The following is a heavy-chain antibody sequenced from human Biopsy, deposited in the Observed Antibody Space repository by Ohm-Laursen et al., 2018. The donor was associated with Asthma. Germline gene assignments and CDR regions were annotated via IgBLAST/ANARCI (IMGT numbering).Heavy chain of an antibody. D-gene: IGHD6-19*01. CDR2: INPNSGGT. CDR3: AIVGYSSGWDFFDY. CDR1: GFTFMGYH. V-gene: IGHV1-2*06. Sequence: ASVKVSCKASGFTFMGYHIFWMRQAPGQGLEWMGQINPNSGGTNYAQKFQGRVTMTRDTSISTAYMELSRLRSDDTAVYYCAIVGYSSGWDFFDYWGQGTLVTVSS. J-gene: IGHJ4*02.